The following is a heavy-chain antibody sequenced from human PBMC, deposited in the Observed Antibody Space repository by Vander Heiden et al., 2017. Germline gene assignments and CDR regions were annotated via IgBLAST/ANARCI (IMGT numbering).Heavy chain of an antibody. CDR2: IWYDGINK. CDR1: GFTFRIYG. Sequence: HVQLVESGGGVVQPGRSLRPYCEASGFTFRIYGMPWVRQAPGKGLEWVAFIWYDGINKDYADAVKGRFTISRDNSKLTLYLEMHSLRAQDTAVYYCAIWVSGWLPRGDDYWGEGRLVNVAS. D-gene: IGHD3-10*01. J-gene: IGHJ4*02. CDR3: AIWVSGWLPRGDDY. V-gene: IGHV3-33*01.